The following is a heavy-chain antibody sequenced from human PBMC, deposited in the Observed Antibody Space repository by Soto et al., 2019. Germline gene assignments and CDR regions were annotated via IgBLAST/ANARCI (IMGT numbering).Heavy chain of an antibody. J-gene: IGHJ6*02. CDR2: ISGSGGST. Sequence: VESLRLSWGSAEFKSVNYAGSWVRPNQWKGLEWVSAISGSGGSTYYADSVKGRFTISRDNSKNTLYLQMNSLRAEDTAVYYCAKAGYCSGGSCYGYYYGMDVWGQGTTVTLSS. CDR3: AKAGYCSGGSCYGYYYGMDV. V-gene: IGHV3-23*01. CDR1: EFKSVNYA. D-gene: IGHD2-15*01.